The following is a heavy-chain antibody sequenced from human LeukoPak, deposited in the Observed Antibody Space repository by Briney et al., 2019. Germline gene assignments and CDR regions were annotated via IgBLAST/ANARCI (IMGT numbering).Heavy chain of an antibody. J-gene: IGHJ4*02. CDR3: ARALSGSYYPYYFDY. D-gene: IGHD1-26*01. V-gene: IGHV4-59*01. CDR1: GGSISSYY. CDR2: IYYSGST. Sequence: SETLSLTCTVSGGSISSYYWSWIRQPPGKGLEWIGYIYYSGSTNYNPSLKSRVTISVDTSKNQFSLKLSSVTAADTAVYYCARALSGSYYPYYFDYWGQGTLVTVSS.